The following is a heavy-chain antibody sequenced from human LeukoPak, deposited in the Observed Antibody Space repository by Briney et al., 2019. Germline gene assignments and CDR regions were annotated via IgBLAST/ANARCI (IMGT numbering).Heavy chain of an antibody. V-gene: IGHV3-23*01. CDR1: GFTFSTYA. Sequence: PGGSLRLSCAASGFTFSTYAMNWVRQAPGKGLEWVSAISGSATGSVTTYYTDSVKGRFTISRDNSKNTLYLQMNSLRAEDTAVYYCAKARYYDSSGYWGFDYWGQGTLVTVSS. CDR2: ISGSATGSVTT. D-gene: IGHD3-22*01. CDR3: AKARYYDSSGYWGFDY. J-gene: IGHJ4*02.